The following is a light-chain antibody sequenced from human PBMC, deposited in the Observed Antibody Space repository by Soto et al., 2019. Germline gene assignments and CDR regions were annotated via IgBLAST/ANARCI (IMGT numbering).Light chain of an antibody. CDR1: QSVSSSY. CDR2: GAS. V-gene: IGKV3-20*01. CDR3: QQYGSSPLT. J-gene: IGKJ4*01. Sequence: DIVLTQSPGTLSLSPGERATLSCRASQSVSSSYLAWYQQKPGQAPRLLIYGASIRATGIPDRFSGSGSGTDFTLTIGRLEPEDFAVYYCQQYGSSPLTFGGGTKVEIK.